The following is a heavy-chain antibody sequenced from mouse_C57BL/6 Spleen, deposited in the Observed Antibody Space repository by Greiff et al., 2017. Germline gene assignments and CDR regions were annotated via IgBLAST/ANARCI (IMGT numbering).Heavy chain of an antibody. CDR1: GYSFTDYN. V-gene: IGHV1-39*01. CDR3: ARGYYGSSSCYFDY. J-gene: IGHJ2*01. CDR2: INPNYGTT. D-gene: IGHD1-1*01. Sequence: EVQLQESGPELVKPGASVKISCKASGYSFTDYNMNWVKQSNGKSLEWIGVINPNYGTTSYNQKFKGKATLTVDQSSSTAYMQLNSLTSEDSAVYYCARGYYGSSSCYFDYWGQGTTLTVSS.